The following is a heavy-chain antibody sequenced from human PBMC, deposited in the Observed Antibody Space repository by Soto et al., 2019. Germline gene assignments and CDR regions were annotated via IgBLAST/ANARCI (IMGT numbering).Heavy chain of an antibody. CDR3: ARYNSYAIDY. CDR1: GTSFSGYY. D-gene: IGHD2-8*01. Sequence: VQLQESGPGLVKPSETLSLTCTVSGTSFSGYYWSWIRQPPGKGLEWIANINYSGTTNYNPSLPSRVTLSVDTSKNQFSLKMTSLTAADRAMYFCARYNSYAIDYWGRGTLVTVSS. CDR2: INYSGTT. J-gene: IGHJ4*02. V-gene: IGHV4-59*01.